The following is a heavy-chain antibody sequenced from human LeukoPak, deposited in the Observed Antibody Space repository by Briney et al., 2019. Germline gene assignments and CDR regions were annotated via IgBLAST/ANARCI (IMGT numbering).Heavy chain of an antibody. CDR1: GGSISSSSYY. J-gene: IGHJ4*02. V-gene: IGHV4-39*07. D-gene: IGHD3-3*01. CDR2: IYYSGST. Sequence: PSETLSLTCTVSGGSISSSSYYWSWIRQPPGKGLEWIGSIYYSGSTYYNPSLKSRVTISVDTSKNQFSLKLSSVTAADTAVYYCARRGTITVFGIIEVYYFDYWGQGTLVTVSS. CDR3: ARRGTITVFGIIEVYYFDY.